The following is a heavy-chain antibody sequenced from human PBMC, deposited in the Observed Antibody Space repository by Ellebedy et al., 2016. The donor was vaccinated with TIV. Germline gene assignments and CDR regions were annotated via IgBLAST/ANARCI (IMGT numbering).Heavy chain of an antibody. CDR2: IDSDGSTT. Sequence: GESLKISCAASGFTFSNAWMSWVRQAPGKGLVWVSRIDSDGSTTTYADSVKGRFTISRDNAKNTLYLQMNSLRAEDTAVYYCARENWGHDYWGQGTLITVSS. CDR1: GFTFSNAW. D-gene: IGHD3-16*01. J-gene: IGHJ4*02. CDR3: ARENWGHDY. V-gene: IGHV3-74*01.